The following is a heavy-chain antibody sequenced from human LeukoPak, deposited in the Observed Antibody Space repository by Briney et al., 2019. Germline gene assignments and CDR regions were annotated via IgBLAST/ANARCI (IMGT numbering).Heavy chain of an antibody. Sequence: SETLSLTCAVYGGSFSGYYWSWIRQPPGKGLEWIGEINHSGSTNYNPSLKSRVTISVDSSKNQFSLKLSSVTAADTAVYYCARGRICSGGSCYSWGGYYYYYMDVWGKGTTVTVSS. D-gene: IGHD2-15*01. V-gene: IGHV4-34*01. CDR3: ARGRICSGGSCYSWGGYYYYYMDV. CDR2: INHSGST. CDR1: GGSFSGYY. J-gene: IGHJ6*03.